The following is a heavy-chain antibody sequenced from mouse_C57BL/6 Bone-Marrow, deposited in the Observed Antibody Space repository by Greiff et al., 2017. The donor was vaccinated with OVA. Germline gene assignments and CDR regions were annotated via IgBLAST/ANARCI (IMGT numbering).Heavy chain of an antibody. V-gene: IGHV2-5*01. CDR2: IWRGGST. Sequence: VQLQQSGPGLVQPSQSLSITCTVSGFSLTSYGVHWVRQSPGKGLEWLGVIWRGGSTDYNAAFMSRLSITKDNSKSQVFLKMNSLQADDTAIYCCAKITCYYYDMDYWGQGTSVTVSS. CDR3: AKITCYYYDMDY. CDR1: GFSLTSYG. J-gene: IGHJ4*01.